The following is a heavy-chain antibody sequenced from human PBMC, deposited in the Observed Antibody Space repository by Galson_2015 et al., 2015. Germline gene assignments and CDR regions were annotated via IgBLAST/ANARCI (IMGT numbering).Heavy chain of an antibody. J-gene: IGHJ4*02. CDR3: AHRGPATSANPPSFDY. CDR2: IHWDDEK. D-gene: IGHD2-15*01. Sequence: PALVKPTQTLTLTCTFSGFSLSTSGVAVGWIRQPPGKALEWLALIHWDDEKRYSPSLRSRLTITKDTSKNQVVLTMTNLDPLDTATYYCAHRGPATSANPPSFDYWGQGTLVTVSS. V-gene: IGHV2-5*02. CDR1: GFSLSTSGVA.